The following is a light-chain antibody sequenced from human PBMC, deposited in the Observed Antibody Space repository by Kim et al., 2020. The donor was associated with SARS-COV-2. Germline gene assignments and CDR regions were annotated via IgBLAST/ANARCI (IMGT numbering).Light chain of an antibody. CDR1: SGHSRNA. CDR2: LNSDGSH. V-gene: IGLV4-69*01. J-gene: IGLJ3*02. CDR3: QTWDTGIHV. Sequence: QLVLTQSPSASASLGASVKLTCTLSSGHSRNAIAWNQQQPERGPRYLMKLNSDGSHTKGDGIPDRFSGSSSGAERYLTISSLQSEDEADYYCQTWDTGIHVFGGGTQLTVL.